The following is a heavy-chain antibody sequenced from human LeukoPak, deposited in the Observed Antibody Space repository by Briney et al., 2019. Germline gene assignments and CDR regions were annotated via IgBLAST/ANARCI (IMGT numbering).Heavy chain of an antibody. V-gene: IGHV4-39*01. Sequence: PSETLSLTCTVSGGSISSSSYYWGWIRQPPGKGLEWIGTIYYSGSTYYNPSLKSRVTISVDTSKNQFSLKLSSVTAANTAVYYCARVVPMYSSDWYDDYWGQGTLVTVSS. CDR1: GGSISSSSYY. J-gene: IGHJ4*02. D-gene: IGHD6-19*01. CDR3: ARVVPMYSSDWYDDY. CDR2: IYYSGST.